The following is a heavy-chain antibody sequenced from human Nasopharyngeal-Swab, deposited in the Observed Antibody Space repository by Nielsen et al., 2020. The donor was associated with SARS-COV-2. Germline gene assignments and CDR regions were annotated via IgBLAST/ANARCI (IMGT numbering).Heavy chain of an antibody. V-gene: IGHV3-48*02. J-gene: IGHJ6*02. D-gene: IGHD3-3*01. CDR2: ISSSSSTI. CDR1: GFTFSRYS. CDR3: ARGATILGGHASRMDV. Sequence: GESLKISCAASGFTFSRYSMNWVRQAPGKGLEWVSYISSSSSTIYYADSVKGRFTISRDNAKNSLYLQMNSLRDEDTAVYYCARGATILGGHASRMDVWGQGTTVTVSS.